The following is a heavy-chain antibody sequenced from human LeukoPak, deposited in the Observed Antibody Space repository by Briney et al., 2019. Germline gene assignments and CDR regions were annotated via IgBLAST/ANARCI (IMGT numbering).Heavy chain of an antibody. D-gene: IGHD6-13*01. J-gene: IGHJ4*02. V-gene: IGHV4-39*01. Sequence: SETLSLTCTVSGGSTSSSSYYWGWIRQPPGKGLEWIGSIYYSGSTYYNPSLKSRVTISVDTPKNQFSLKLSSVTAADTAVYYCAGYTSNWYTFDYWGQGTLVTVSS. CDR1: GGSTSSSSYY. CDR2: IYYSGST. CDR3: AGYTSNWYTFDY.